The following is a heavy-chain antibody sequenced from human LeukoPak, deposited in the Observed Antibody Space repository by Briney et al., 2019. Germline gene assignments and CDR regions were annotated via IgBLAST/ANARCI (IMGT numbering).Heavy chain of an antibody. V-gene: IGHV3-48*02. J-gene: IGHJ3*02. Sequence: PGRSLRLSCAASGFTFSGYSMNWVRQAPGKGLEWVSYISSTSSIISYADSVKGRFTISRDNAKNSLYLQMNSLRDEDTAVYYCVRESSYAFNIWGQGTMVTVSS. CDR1: GFTFSGYS. CDR3: VRESSYAFNI. CDR2: ISSTSSII.